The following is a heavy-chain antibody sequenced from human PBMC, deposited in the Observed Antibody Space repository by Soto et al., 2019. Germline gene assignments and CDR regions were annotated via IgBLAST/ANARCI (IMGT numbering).Heavy chain of an antibody. J-gene: IGHJ4*02. Sequence: SETLSLTCAVYGGSFSGYYWSWIRQPPGKGLEWIGEINHSGSTNYNPSLKSRVTISVDTSKNQFSLKLSSVTAADTAVYYCARDDWTTTHVSLYWGQGTLVTVSS. CDR1: GGSFSGYY. D-gene: IGHD1-1*01. CDR2: INHSGST. CDR3: ARDDWTTTHVSLY. V-gene: IGHV4-34*01.